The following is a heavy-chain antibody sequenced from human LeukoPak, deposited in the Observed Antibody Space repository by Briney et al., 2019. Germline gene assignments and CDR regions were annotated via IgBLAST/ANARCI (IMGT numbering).Heavy chain of an antibody. CDR3: ARGGFTTMVRGVIITLDAFDI. CDR1: GYSFTNYY. Sequence: ASVKVSCKASGYSFTNYYLHWVRQAPVQGFEWMGIINPGGGTTTYAQKFQGRVTMTRDTSTSTVYMELSRLRSEDTAVYYCARGGFTTMVRGVIITLDAFDIWGQGTMVTVSS. CDR2: INPGGGTT. D-gene: IGHD3-10*01. J-gene: IGHJ3*02. V-gene: IGHV1-46*01.